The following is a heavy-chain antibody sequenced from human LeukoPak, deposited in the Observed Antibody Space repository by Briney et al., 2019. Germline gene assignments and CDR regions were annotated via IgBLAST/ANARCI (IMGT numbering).Heavy chain of an antibody. CDR1: GGSFSGFY. V-gene: IGHV4-34*01. CDR3: ARSGGPQYYYDSSGYYPDAFDI. D-gene: IGHD3-22*01. J-gene: IGHJ3*02. Sequence: SETLSLTGAVYGGSFSGFYWSWLRQPPGKGLEWIGEINHSGSTNYNPSLKSRVTISVDTSKNQFSLKLSSVTAADTAVYYCARSGGPQYYYDSSGYYPDAFDIWGQGTMVTVSS. CDR2: INHSGST.